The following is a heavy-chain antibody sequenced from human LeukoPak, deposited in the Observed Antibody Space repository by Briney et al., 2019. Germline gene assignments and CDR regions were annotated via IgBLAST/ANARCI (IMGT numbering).Heavy chain of an antibody. D-gene: IGHD4-23*01. J-gene: IGHJ4*02. CDR3: ARGVYGGNSDY. CDR1: GYTSTGYS. V-gene: IGHV1-2*02. CDR2: INPYSGGT. Sequence: ASVKVSCKASGYTSTGYSMHWVRQAPGQGLEWMGWINPYSGGTNYAQKFQGRVTMTRDTSTSTAYMELSSLRFDDTAVYYCARGVYGGNSDYWGQGTLVTVSS.